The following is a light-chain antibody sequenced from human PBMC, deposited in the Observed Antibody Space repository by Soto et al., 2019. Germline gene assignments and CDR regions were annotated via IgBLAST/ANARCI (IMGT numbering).Light chain of an antibody. V-gene: IGKV3-20*01. J-gene: IGKJ1*01. CDR2: STS. Sequence: ETVMTQGPATPSLSPGERATLSCSASQYVTNTYLAWCQQKPGQAPRLFIYSTSMRANGIPDRFTGSGSGTEFILTISRLEPEDFAMYSCQPYANSRRLTFGQGTKVDIK. CDR1: QYVTNTY. CDR3: QPYANSRRLT.